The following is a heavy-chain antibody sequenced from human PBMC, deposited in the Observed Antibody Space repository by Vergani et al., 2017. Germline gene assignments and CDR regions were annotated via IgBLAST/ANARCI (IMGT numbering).Heavy chain of an antibody. CDR1: GFTFSNSA. Sequence: EVHLLESGGGQVEAGGSLRLSCVASGFTFSNSAMSWVRQTSGKGLEWVSAISGHGDRTYYADSVKGRFTISRDNSKNTVYLKMNSLRAEDTAVYYCAKDCSQGEYNWNDDFDYWGQGTLVTVSS. D-gene: IGHD1-20*01. CDR2: ISGHGDRT. CDR3: AKDCSQGEYNWNDDFDY. J-gene: IGHJ4*02. V-gene: IGHV3-23*01.